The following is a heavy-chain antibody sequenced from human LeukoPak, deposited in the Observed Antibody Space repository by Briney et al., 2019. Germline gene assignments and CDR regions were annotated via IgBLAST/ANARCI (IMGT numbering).Heavy chain of an antibody. CDR2: IIPIFGTA. CDR3: ARTGEYSYYYYCYMDV. CDR1: GGTFSSYA. Sequence: SVKVSCKASGGTFSSYAISWVRQAPGQGLEWMGGIIPIFGTANYAQKFQGRVTITADESTSTAYMELSSLRSEDTAVYYCARTGEYSYYYYCYMDVWGKGTTVTVSS. J-gene: IGHJ6*03. D-gene: IGHD3-10*01. V-gene: IGHV1-69*13.